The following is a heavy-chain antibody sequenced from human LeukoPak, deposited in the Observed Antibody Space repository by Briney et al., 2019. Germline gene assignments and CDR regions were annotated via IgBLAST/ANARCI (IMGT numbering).Heavy chain of an antibody. CDR2: IYYSGST. D-gene: IGHD4-17*01. CDR3: ASATYGDYGSNFDY. CDR1: GGSISSYY. Sequence: PSETLSLTCTVSGGSISSYYWSWIRQPPGKGLEWIGYIYYSGSTNYNPSLKSRVTISVDTSKNQFSLKLSSVTAADTAVYYCASATYGDYGSNFDYWGQGTLVTVSS. J-gene: IGHJ4*02. V-gene: IGHV4-59*01.